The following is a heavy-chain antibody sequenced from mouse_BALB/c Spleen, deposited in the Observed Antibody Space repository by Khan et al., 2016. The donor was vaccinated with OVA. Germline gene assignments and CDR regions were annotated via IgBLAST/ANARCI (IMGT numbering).Heavy chain of an antibody. J-gene: IGHJ4*01. D-gene: IGHD2-14*01. CDR2: INPRSGYT. CDR1: GYTFTSNT. Sequence: QLQESGAELARPGASVRMSRKASGYTFTSNTMHWVKQRPGQGLEWIGYINPRSGYTNYNQNFKDKATLTADKSSSTAYMQLSSLTSEDSAVYYCARRTTGYTMDYWGQGTSVTVSS. V-gene: IGHV1-4*01. CDR3: ARRTTGYTMDY.